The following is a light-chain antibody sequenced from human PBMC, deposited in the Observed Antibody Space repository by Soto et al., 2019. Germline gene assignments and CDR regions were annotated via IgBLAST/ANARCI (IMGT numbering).Light chain of an antibody. J-gene: IGKJ3*01. CDR2: AAS. Sequence: DIQMTQYPSSLSASVGDRVTITCRASQRISNYLNWYQQKPGKAPKLLIYAASSLQSGVPSRFSGSGSGTDFTLTISSLQPEDFATYSCQQSYTTLFTFGPGTNVDIK. V-gene: IGKV1-39*01. CDR1: QRISNY. CDR3: QQSYTTLFT.